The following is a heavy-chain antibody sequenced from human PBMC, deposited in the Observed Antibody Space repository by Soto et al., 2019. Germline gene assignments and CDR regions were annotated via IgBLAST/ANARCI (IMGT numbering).Heavy chain of an antibody. CDR3: ARPGKGFYYYYYMDV. Sequence: SETLSLTCTVSGGSISSSSYYWGWIRQPPGKGLEWIGTIYYSGSTYYNPSLKSRVTISVDTSKNQFSLKLSSVTAADTAVYYCARPGKGFYYYYYMDVWGKGTTVTAP. J-gene: IGHJ6*03. V-gene: IGHV4-39*01. CDR1: GGSISSSSYY. CDR2: IYYSGST. D-gene: IGHD1-26*01.